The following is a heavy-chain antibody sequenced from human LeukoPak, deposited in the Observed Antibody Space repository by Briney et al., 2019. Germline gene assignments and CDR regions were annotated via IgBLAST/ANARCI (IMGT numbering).Heavy chain of an antibody. J-gene: IGHJ5*02. CDR3: ARGNYGSGSYLGLYNWFDP. CDR2: MNPNSGNT. D-gene: IGHD3-10*01. CDR1: GYTFTSYD. Sequence: GASVKVSCKASGYTFTSYDINWVRQATGQGLEWMGWMNPNSGNTGYAQKFQGRVTMTRNTSISTAYMELSSLRSEDTAVYYCARGNYGSGSYLGLYNWFDPWGQGTLVTVSS. V-gene: IGHV1-8*01.